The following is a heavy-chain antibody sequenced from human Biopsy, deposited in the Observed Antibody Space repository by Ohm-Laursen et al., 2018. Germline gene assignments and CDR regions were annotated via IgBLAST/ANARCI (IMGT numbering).Heavy chain of an antibody. CDR1: GGTYSGYY. CDR2: VHHDGRA. Sequence: TLSLTCAVSGGTYSGYYWSWIRQPPGKGLEWIGEVHHDGRANYNPSLKSRVTMSVDTSQNQFSLNLNSVTAADTAVYYCARDFRAGSGFLRSNNHYCGMDVWGPGTRVTVSS. CDR3: ARDFRAGSGFLRSNNHYCGMDV. J-gene: IGHJ6*02. D-gene: IGHD5-24*01. V-gene: IGHV4-34*01.